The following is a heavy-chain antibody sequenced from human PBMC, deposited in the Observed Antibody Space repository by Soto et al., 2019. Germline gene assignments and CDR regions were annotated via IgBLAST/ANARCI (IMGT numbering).Heavy chain of an antibody. CDR1: GGTFGSYA. D-gene: IGHD3-22*01. Sequence: QVQLVQSGAEVKKPGSSVKVSCKTSGGTFGSYAISWVRQAPGQGLEWMGGIIPIFSTPNYAQKFQGRVKITAAESTSTAYMELSSLRSEDTAVYYCARPIQYYFDTSAQSAWFDPWGQGTLVTVSS. V-gene: IGHV1-69*12. CDR3: ARPIQYYFDTSAQSAWFDP. CDR2: IIPIFSTP. J-gene: IGHJ5*02.